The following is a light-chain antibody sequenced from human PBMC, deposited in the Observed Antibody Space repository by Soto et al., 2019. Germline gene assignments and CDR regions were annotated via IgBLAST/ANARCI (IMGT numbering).Light chain of an antibody. CDR2: AAS. Sequence: DIQMTPSPSSLSASVGDRVTITCRASQGISNYLAWYQQKPGKVPKLLIYAASTLQSGVPSRFSGSGSGAEFTLTISSLQAEHVATYYCQNYNRAPLIFGGGTKVEIK. CDR1: QGISNY. J-gene: IGKJ4*01. CDR3: QNYNRAPLI. V-gene: IGKV1-27*01.